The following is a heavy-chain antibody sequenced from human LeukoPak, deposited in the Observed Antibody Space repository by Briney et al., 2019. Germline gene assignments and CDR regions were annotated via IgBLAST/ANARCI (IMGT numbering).Heavy chain of an antibody. J-gene: IGHJ4*02. CDR3: ARARYFDY. CDR2: IKEDGSEK. Sequence: GGSLRLSCAASGFTFSTYWMSWVRQAPGKGLEWVANIKEDGSEKNYVDTVKGRFTISRDNAKNSLYLQMNSLRAEDTAVYYCARARYFDYWGQGMLVTVSS. V-gene: IGHV3-7*01. CDR1: GFTFSTYW.